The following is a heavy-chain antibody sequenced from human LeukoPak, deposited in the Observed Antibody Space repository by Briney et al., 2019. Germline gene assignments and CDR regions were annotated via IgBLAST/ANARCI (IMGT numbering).Heavy chain of an antibody. CDR3: ARVPGYCSSTSCPLWDY. CDR1: GYTFTGYY. Sequence: ASVNVSCTASGYTFTGYYMHWVRQAPGQGLEWMGWINPNSGGTNYAQKYQGRVTMTRDTSINTDYMELSRLRSDDTAVYYCARVPGYCSSTSCPLWDYWGQGTLVTVSS. CDR2: INPNSGGT. D-gene: IGHD2-2*01. J-gene: IGHJ4*02. V-gene: IGHV1-2*02.